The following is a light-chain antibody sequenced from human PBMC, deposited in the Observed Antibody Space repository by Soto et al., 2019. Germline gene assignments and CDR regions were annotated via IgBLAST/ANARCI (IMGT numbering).Light chain of an antibody. CDR3: AVWDDSLNAVV. J-gene: IGLJ2*01. CDR1: SSTIGRNA. Sequence: QSVLTQPPSASGTPGQSVTISCSGSSSTIGRNAVNWYQQLPGTAPKLLIYSSYQRPSGVPDRFSGSKSGTSGSLAIRGLQSEDEATYHCAVWDDSLNAVVFGGGTKLTVL. V-gene: IGLV1-44*01. CDR2: SSY.